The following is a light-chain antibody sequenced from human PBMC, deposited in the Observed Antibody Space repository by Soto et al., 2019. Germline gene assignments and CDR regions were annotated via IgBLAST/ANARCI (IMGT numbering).Light chain of an antibody. CDR2: AAS. J-gene: IGKJ1*01. V-gene: IGKV1-6*01. Sequence: AIQMTQSPSSLSASVGDRVTVTSRSGQGIGNDLAWCQQRPGKAPKLLIYAASGLQSGVPSRFSGSGSGTDFTLTISSLQPEDFATYYCLQDFNYPWTFGQGTKVDIK. CDR3: LQDFNYPWT. CDR1: QGIGND.